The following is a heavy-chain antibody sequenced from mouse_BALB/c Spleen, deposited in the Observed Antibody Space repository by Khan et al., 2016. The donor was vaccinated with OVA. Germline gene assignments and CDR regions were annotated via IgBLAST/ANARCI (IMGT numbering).Heavy chain of an antibody. CDR1: GYTFSSYY. D-gene: IGHD2-10*02. CDR2: INPNNGGP. V-gene: IGHV1S81*02. Sequence: QVRLQQSGAELVKPGASVKLSCKASGYTFSSYYMYWVKQRPGQGLEWIGGINPNNGGPNFNEKFKTKATLTVDKSSSTAYMHLSSLTSEDSAVYYCTRSGYANPFAYWGQGTLVTVSP. CDR3: TRSGYANPFAY. J-gene: IGHJ3*01.